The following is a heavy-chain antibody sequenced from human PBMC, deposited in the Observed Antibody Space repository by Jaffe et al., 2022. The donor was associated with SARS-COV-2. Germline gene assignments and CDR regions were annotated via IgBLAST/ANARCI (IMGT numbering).Heavy chain of an antibody. CDR3: ARDREWLLWWYFDY. V-gene: IGHV3-7*01. D-gene: IGHD3-3*01. CDR1: GFTFSSYW. CDR2: IKQDGSEK. J-gene: IGHJ4*02. Sequence: EVQLVESGGGLVQPGGSLRLSCAASGFTFSSYWMSWVRQAPGKGLEWVANIKQDGSEKYYVDSVKGRFTISRDNAKNSLYLQMNSLRAEDTAVYYCARDREWLLWWYFDYWGQGTLVTVSS.